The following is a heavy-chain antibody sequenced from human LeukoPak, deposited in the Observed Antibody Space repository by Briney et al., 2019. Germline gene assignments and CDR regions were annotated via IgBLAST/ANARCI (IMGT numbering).Heavy chain of an antibody. CDR1: GGSISSYY. V-gene: IGHV4-59*08. J-gene: IGHJ4*02. Sequence: SETLSLTCTVSGGSISSYYWSWIRQPPGKGLEWIGCIYYSRSTHYNSSLKSRVTISVDTSKNQFSLKLNSVTAADTAVYFCAQIRPSTYYDSSGSFDYWGQGTLVTVSS. CDR2: IYYSRST. D-gene: IGHD3-22*01. CDR3: AQIRPSTYYDSSGSFDY.